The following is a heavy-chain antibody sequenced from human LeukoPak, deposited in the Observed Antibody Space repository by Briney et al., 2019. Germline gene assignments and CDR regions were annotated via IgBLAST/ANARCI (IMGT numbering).Heavy chain of an antibody. D-gene: IGHD3-22*01. J-gene: IGHJ4*02. CDR1: GGSISSGSYY. Sequence: PSETLSLTCTVSGGSISSGSYYWSWIRQPPGKGLEWIGEINHSGSTNYNPSLKSRVTISVDTSKNQFSLKLSSVTAADTAVYYCARGVVSIFDYWGQGTLVTVSS. CDR3: ARGVVSIFDY. V-gene: IGHV4-39*07. CDR2: INHSGST.